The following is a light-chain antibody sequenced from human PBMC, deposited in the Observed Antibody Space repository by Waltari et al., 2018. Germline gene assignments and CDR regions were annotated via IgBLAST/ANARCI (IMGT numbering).Light chain of an antibody. CDR1: DSNIGDNV. CDR2: RND. V-gene: IGLV1-44*01. Sequence: QSVLTQPPSASATPGHRVIISCSGSDSNIGDNVVNWYQQLPGTAPKLLIYRNDLCPSGVPDRFSASKSGTSASLAISGLQSEDEADYYCATWDDGLGGVWVFGGGTKVTVL. J-gene: IGLJ3*02. CDR3: ATWDDGLGGVWV.